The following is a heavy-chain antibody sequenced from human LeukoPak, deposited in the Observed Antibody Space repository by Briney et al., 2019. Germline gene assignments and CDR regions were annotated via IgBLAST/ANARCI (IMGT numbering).Heavy chain of an antibody. Sequence: GGSLRLSCAASGFTFSSYWMHWVRQAPGKGLVWVSRINSDGSSTSYADSVKGRFTISRDNAKNTLYLQMNSLRAEDTAVYYCARETVPTNYYDSSAPIFWGQGTLVTVSS. CDR2: INSDGSST. CDR1: GFTFSSYW. D-gene: IGHD3-22*01. CDR3: ARETVPTNYYDSSAPIF. V-gene: IGHV3-74*01. J-gene: IGHJ4*02.